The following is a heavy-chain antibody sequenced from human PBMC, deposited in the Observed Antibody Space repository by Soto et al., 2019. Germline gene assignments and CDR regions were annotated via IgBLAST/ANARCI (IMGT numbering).Heavy chain of an antibody. CDR3: AEGGSSSSSAFDY. J-gene: IGHJ4*02. CDR2: VSGSGLRT. Sequence: EVQLLESGGGLVQPGGSLRLSCAASTFSFSNYAMNWVRQAPGKGLEWVSVVSGSGLRTYYADTVKGRFTVSRDNSNNTLDLQMNSRRGEDTAVYYCAEGGSSSSSAFDYWGRGTLVTVSS. CDR1: TFSFSNYA. D-gene: IGHD6-19*01. V-gene: IGHV3-23*01.